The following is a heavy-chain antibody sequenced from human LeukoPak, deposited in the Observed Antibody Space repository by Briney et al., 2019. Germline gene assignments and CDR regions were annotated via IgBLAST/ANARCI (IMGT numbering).Heavy chain of an antibody. V-gene: IGHV4-59*08. CDR1: GGSISSYY. D-gene: IGHD5-24*01. Sequence: SGTLSLTCTVSGGSISSYYWSWIRQPPGKGLEWIGYIYYSGSTNYNPSLKSRVTISVDTSKNQFSLKLSSVTAADTAVYYCARRLDRDGYNYEYRFDPWGQGTLVTVSS. CDR2: IYYSGST. J-gene: IGHJ5*02. CDR3: ARRLDRDGYNYEYRFDP.